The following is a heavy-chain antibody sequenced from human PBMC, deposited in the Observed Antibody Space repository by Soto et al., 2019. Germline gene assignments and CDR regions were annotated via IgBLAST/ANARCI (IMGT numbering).Heavy chain of an antibody. CDR3: GGGDIVLVPAAGGDYYYYGLDV. J-gene: IGHJ6*02. V-gene: IGHV1-69*13. D-gene: IGHD2-2*01. CDR2: IIPIFGTA. CDR1: GGTFSSYA. Sequence: SVKVSCKASGGTFSSYAISWVRQAPGQGLEWMGGIIPIFGTANYAQKFQGRVTITADESTSTAYMELSSLRSEDTAVYYCGGGDIVLVPAAGGDYYYYGLDVWGQGTTVTVSS.